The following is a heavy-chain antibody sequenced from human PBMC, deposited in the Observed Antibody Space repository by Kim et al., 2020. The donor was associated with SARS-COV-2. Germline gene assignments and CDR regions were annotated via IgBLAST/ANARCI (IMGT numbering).Heavy chain of an antibody. Sequence: GGSLRLSCAASGFTFSNAWMSWVRQAPGKGLEWVGGITSKTDSGKTDYAAPVKGRFTISRDDSTNTLYLQMNSLKTEDTAVYYCTTDRWLLWFGEEAFDIWGQGTMVTVSS. J-gene: IGHJ3*02. D-gene: IGHD3-10*01. CDR2: ITSKTDSGKT. CDR3: TTDRWLLWFGEEAFDI. CDR1: GFTFSNAW. V-gene: IGHV3-15*01.